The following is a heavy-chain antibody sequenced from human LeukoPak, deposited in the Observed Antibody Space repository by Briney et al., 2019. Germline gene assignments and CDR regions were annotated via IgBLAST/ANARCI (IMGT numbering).Heavy chain of an antibody. V-gene: IGHV1-8*01. Sequence: ASVKVSCKASGYTFTSYDINWVRQATGQGLEWMGWMNPNSGNTGYAQKFQGRVTMTRNTSISTAYMELRSLRSDDTAVYYCASSAVALYYFDYWGQGTLVTVSS. CDR2: MNPNSGNT. J-gene: IGHJ4*02. D-gene: IGHD6-19*01. CDR3: ASSAVALYYFDY. CDR1: GYTFTSYD.